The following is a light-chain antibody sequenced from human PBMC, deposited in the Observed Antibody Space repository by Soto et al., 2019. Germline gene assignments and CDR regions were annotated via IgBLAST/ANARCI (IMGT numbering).Light chain of an antibody. CDR1: QSVLYSSNNKNY. Sequence: DIVMTQSPDSLAVSLGERATINCKSSQSVLYSSNNKNYVTWYQQKPGQPPKLLIYWASTRESGVPDRFSGSGSGTDFTLTISSLQADDVAVYYCQQYYSTPFTFGPGPKVDIK. J-gene: IGKJ3*01. CDR3: QQYYSTPFT. CDR2: WAS. V-gene: IGKV4-1*01.